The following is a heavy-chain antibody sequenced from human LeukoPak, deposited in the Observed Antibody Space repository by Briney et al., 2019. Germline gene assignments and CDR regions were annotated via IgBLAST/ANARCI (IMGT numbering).Heavy chain of an antibody. J-gene: IGHJ1*01. Sequence: SETLSLTCTVSGGSISSGGYYWSWIRQPPGKGLEWIGYIYHSGSTYYNPSLKSRVTISVDRSKNQFSLKLSSVTAADTAVYYCARVYSSGSRAFQHWGQGTLVTVSS. CDR1: GGSISSGGYY. CDR2: IYHSGST. CDR3: ARVYSSGSRAFQH. D-gene: IGHD6-19*01. V-gene: IGHV4-30-2*01.